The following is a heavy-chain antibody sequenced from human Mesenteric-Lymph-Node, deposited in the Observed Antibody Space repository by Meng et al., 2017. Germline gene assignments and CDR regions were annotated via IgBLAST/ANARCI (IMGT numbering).Heavy chain of an antibody. V-gene: IGHV4-30-2*01. Sequence: QLQLQESGPGLLKPSQTLSLTCDVSDFSISSCDYSWSWIRQPPGKGLEWIGNIYHSGHTYYNPSLKSRVTMSVDKSRNQFSLKLTSVTAADTAVFFCASARYSSGWGENYFDHWGQGALVTVSS. CDR2: IYHSGHT. CDR1: DFSISSCDYS. CDR3: ASARYSSGWGENYFDH. J-gene: IGHJ4*02. D-gene: IGHD6-19*01.